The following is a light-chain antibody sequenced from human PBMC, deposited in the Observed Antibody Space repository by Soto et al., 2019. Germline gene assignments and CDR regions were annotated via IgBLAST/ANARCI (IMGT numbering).Light chain of an antibody. CDR2: WAS. V-gene: IGKV4-1*01. CDR3: QEYYSTPWT. Sequence: DIVMTQSADSLAVSLGERATINCKSSQSLLYSYNNKNYLAWYQQKPAQPPKLLIYWASTRESGVPDRFSGSGSGTDFTLTISSLQAEDVAVYYCQEYYSTPWTFGQGTKVEIK. CDR1: QSLLYSYNNKNY. J-gene: IGKJ1*01.